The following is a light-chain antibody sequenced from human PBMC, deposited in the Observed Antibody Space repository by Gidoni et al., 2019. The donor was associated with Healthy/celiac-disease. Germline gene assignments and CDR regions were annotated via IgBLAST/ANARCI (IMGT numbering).Light chain of an antibody. CDR2: GAS. CDR3: QQRSNWPRGT. CDR1: QSVYKY. Sequence: EIVLTQSPATLSLSPGERATLSCRASQSVYKYLAWYQQKPGQAPRLLIYGASNRATGIPARFSGSGSGTDFTLTISSLEPEDCAVYYCQQRSNWPRGTFGQGTKVDIK. V-gene: IGKV3-11*01. J-gene: IGKJ1*01.